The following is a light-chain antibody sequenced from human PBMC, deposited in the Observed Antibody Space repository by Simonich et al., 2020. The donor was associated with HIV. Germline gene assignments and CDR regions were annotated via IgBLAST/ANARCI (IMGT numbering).Light chain of an antibody. J-gene: IGKJ1*01. V-gene: IGKV3-15*01. CDR1: QSVSSN. CDR2: GAS. Sequence: EIVMTHSQPTLSVSPGERATPPCRASQSVSSNLAWFQQKPGQAPRLLIYGASIRATGIPARFSGSGSGTEFTLTISSMQSEDFAVYYCQQYNNWPRTFGQGTKVEIK. CDR3: QQYNNWPRT.